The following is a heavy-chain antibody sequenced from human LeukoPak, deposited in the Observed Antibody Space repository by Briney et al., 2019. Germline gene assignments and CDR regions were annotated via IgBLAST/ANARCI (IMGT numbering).Heavy chain of an antibody. CDR3: ARGGDSSGWDYYFDY. V-gene: IGHV4-61*02. J-gene: IGHJ4*02. Sequence: PSQTLSLTCTVSGGSISSGSYYWSWIRQPAGKGLEWIGRIYTSGSTNYNPSLKSRVTISVDTSKNQFSLKLSSVTAADTAVYYCARGGDSSGWDYYFDYWGQGTLVTVSS. CDR1: GGSISSGSYY. CDR2: IYTSGST. D-gene: IGHD6-19*01.